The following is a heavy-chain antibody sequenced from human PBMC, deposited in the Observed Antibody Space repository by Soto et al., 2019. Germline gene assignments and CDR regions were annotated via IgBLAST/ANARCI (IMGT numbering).Heavy chain of an antibody. V-gene: IGHV3-23*01. D-gene: IGHD3-10*01. J-gene: IGHJ4*02. Sequence: GGSLRLSCAASGFTFSSYSMSWVRQAPGKGLEWVSGFRSGGDDDTTYYADSVRGRFTISRDNSKNTLFLQMNSLRAEDTAIYYCAKKVNSGSGSQFFDYWGQGTLVTVSS. CDR1: GFTFSSYS. CDR3: AKKVNSGSGSQFFDY. CDR2: FRSGGDDDTT.